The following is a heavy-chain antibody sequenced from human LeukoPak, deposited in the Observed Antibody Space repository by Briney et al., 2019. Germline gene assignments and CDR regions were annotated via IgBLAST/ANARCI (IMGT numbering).Heavy chain of an antibody. D-gene: IGHD2-21*01. Sequence: SETLSLTCTVSGGSISSYYWSWIRQPPGKGLEWIGYIYYSGSTNYNPSLKSRVTISVDTSKNQFSLKLSSVTAADTAVYYCARLTGGEVQRFDYWGQGTLVTVSS. CDR3: ARLTGGEVQRFDY. J-gene: IGHJ4*02. CDR2: IYYSGST. CDR1: GGSISSYY. V-gene: IGHV4-59*01.